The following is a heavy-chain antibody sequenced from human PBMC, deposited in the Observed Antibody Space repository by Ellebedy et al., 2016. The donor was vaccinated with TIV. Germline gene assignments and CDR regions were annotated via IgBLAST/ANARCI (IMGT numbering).Heavy chain of an antibody. Sequence: SQTLSLTCAISGDSVSSNSAAWNWIRQSPSRGLEWLGRTYYRSKWNTDYAVSVKSRITINADTSKNHISLQLNSVTPEDTAMYYCAGRGTAETGFSYWGQGTLVTVSS. J-gene: IGHJ4*02. CDR1: GDSVSSNSAA. CDR3: AGRGTAETGFSY. V-gene: IGHV6-1*01. CDR2: TYYRSKWNT. D-gene: IGHD3-9*01.